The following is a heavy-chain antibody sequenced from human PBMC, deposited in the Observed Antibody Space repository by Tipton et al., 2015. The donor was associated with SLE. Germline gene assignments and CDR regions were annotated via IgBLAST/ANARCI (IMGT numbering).Heavy chain of an antibody. CDR1: GFTVSSNY. CDR2: ITSAGAI. J-gene: IGHJ4*02. Sequence: SLRLSCAASGFTVSSNYMTWVRQTPGKGLEWVASITSAGAIYYADSVKDRFTISRDNGKNTLYLQMDSLRAGDTALYHCARHWYCGRYCAGHFDSWGQGTLVTVSS. D-gene: IGHD2-21*01. V-gene: IGHV3-69-1*02. CDR3: ARHWYCGRYCAGHFDS.